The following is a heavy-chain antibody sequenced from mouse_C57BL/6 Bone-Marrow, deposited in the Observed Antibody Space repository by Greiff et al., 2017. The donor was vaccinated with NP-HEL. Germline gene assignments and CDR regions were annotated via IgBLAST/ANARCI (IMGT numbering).Heavy chain of an antibody. CDR3: ARDLLWSYWYFDV. Sequence: EVKLMESGPGLVKPSQSLSLTCSVTGYSITSGYYWNWIRQFPGNKLEWMGYISYDGSNNYNPSLKNRISITRDTSKNQFFLKLNSVTTEDTATYYCARDLLWSYWYFDVWGTGTTVTVSS. J-gene: IGHJ1*03. D-gene: IGHD2-1*01. CDR2: ISYDGSN. V-gene: IGHV3-6*01. CDR1: GYSITSGYY.